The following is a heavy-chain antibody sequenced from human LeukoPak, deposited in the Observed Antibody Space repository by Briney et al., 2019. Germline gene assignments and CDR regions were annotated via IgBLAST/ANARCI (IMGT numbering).Heavy chain of an antibody. J-gene: IGHJ4*02. V-gene: IGHV4-30-4*08. CDR2: IYYSGST. CDR1: GGSISSGDYY. D-gene: IGHD2-15*01. CDR3: ARDQGYCSGGSCFYY. Sequence: PSETLSLTCTVSGGSISSGDYYWSWIRQPPGKGLEWIGYIYYSGSTYYNPSLKSRVTISVDTSKNQFSLKLSSVTAADTAVYYCARDQGYCSGGSCFYYWSQGTLVTVSS.